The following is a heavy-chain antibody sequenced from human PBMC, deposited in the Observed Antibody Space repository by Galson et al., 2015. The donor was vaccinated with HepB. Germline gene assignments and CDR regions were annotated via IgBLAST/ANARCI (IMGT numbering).Heavy chain of an antibody. V-gene: IGHV1-2*02. J-gene: IGHJ6*03. CDR1: GYTFAGYY. CDR3: ARDANPRTIYYYYYYLDV. Sequence: SVKVSCKASGYTFAGYYPHWVRQAPGQGLEWMGWINPNNGGTNYAQKFQGRVTMTRDTSISTVYMELSRLRSDDTAVYYCARDANPRTIYYYYYYLDVWGKGTTVTVSS. D-gene: IGHD3-3*01. CDR2: INPNNGGT.